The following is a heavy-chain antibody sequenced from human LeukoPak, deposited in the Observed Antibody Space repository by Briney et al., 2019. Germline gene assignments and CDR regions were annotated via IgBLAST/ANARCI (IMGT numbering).Heavy chain of an antibody. J-gene: IGHJ4*02. D-gene: IGHD6-13*01. CDR2: ISWNSGSI. CDR3: AKGVLAAGTRYFDY. V-gene: IGHV3-9*01. CDR1: GFTFDDYA. Sequence: PGRSLRLSCAASGFTFDDYAMHWVRQAPGKGLEWVSGISWNSGSIGYADSVKGRFTISRDNAKNSLYLQMNSLRAEDTALYYSAKGVLAAGTRYFDYWGQGTLVTVSS.